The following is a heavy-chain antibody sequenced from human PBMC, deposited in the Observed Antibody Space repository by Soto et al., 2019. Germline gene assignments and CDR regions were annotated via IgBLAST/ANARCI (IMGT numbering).Heavy chain of an antibody. Sequence: QVQLVQSGAEVKKPGSSVKVSCKASGGTFSSYAISWVRQAPGQGLEWMGGIIPIFGTANYAQKFQGRVTITADESTSTAYMELSSLRSEVTAVYYCARDGAPSGSTPGRYYGMDVWGEGSTVTVS. D-gene: IGHD3-10*01. CDR2: IIPIFGTA. CDR1: GGTFSSYA. J-gene: IGHJ6*02. CDR3: ARDGAPSGSTPGRYYGMDV. V-gene: IGHV1-69*01.